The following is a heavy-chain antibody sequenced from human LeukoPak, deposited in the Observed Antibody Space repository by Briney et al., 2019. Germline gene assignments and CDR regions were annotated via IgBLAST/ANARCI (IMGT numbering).Heavy chain of an antibody. CDR3: AKVGYGHYYMDV. CDR2: VTGSGGNT. Sequence: GGSLRLSCAASGFTFTNYAMSWVRQAPGKGLEWVSLVTGSGGNTYYADSVKGQFTISRENSKNPLYLQMNSLRAEDTAIYYCAKVGYGHYYMDVWGKGTTVTVSS. J-gene: IGHJ6*03. V-gene: IGHV3-23*01. D-gene: IGHD1-1*01. CDR1: GFTFTNYA.